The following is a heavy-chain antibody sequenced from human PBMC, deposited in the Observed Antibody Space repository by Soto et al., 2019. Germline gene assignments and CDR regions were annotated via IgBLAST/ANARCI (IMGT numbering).Heavy chain of an antibody. CDR3: ARDPGIAARTGGYYGMDV. V-gene: IGHV4-31*03. CDR1: GGSISSGGYY. J-gene: IGHJ6*02. Sequence: KPSETLSLTCTVSGGSISSGGYYWSWIRQHPGKGLEWIGYIYYSGSTYYNPSLKSRVTISVDTSKNQFSLKLSSVTAADTAVYYCARDPGIAARTGGYYGMDVWGQGTTVTVSS. D-gene: IGHD6-6*01. CDR2: IYYSGST.